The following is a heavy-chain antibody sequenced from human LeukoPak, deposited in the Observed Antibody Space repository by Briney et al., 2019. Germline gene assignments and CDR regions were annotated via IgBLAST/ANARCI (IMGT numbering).Heavy chain of an antibody. V-gene: IGHV3-23*01. CDR2: LSGSGSST. D-gene: IGHD1-26*01. J-gene: IGHJ4*02. CDR1: GFTFTTYW. CDR3: AKIGSYSVLGAYYFDS. Sequence: GGSLRLSCAASGFTFTTYWMHWVRQAPGKGLEWVSALSGSGSSTYYADSVKGRFTISRDNSKSTLYLQMNSLRAEDTAVYYCAKIGSYSVLGAYYFDSWGQGTLVTVSS.